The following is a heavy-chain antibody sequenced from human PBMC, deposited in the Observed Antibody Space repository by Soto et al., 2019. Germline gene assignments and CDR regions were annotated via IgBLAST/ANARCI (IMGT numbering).Heavy chain of an antibody. Sequence: EVQLLESGGGLVQPGGSLRLSCAASGFTFSSYVMRWVRQAPGKGLEWVSVISGSGGSTYYADSVKGRFTIPRDNSKNTLNLQMSSIRADNTAVYYCANHLWFGELSNWGQGTLVTVSS. CDR1: GFTFSSYV. CDR3: ANHLWFGELSN. CDR2: ISGSGGST. V-gene: IGHV3-23*01. J-gene: IGHJ4*02. D-gene: IGHD3-10*01.